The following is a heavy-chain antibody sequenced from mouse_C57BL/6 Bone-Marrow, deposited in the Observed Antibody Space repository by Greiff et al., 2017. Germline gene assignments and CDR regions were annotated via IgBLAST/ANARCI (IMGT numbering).Heavy chain of an antibody. CDR3: VSPTTVVAKDYAMDY. CDR2: IRSKSNNYAT. V-gene: IGHV10-1*01. CDR1: GFSFNTYA. D-gene: IGHD1-1*01. Sequence: EVMLVESGGGLVQPKGSLKLSCAASGFSFNTYAMNWVRQAPGKGLEWVARIRSKSNNYATYYADSVKDRFTISRDDSESMLYLQMNNLKTEDTAMYYCVSPTTVVAKDYAMDYWGQGTSVTVSS. J-gene: IGHJ4*01.